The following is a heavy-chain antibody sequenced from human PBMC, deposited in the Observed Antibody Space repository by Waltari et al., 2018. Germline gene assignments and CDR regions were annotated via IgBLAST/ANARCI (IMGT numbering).Heavy chain of an antibody. D-gene: IGHD1-26*01. CDR1: GYTSSNYV. Sequence: QVQLVQSGAEVKEPGASLRVSCKGSGYTSSNYVIDWVRQAPRQRLEWMGWINSGNGNTKYSQKFQGRVTITRDTFRSTAYMELSSLRSDDTAVYYCASEGGSGSYFFWGQGTLVTVSS. J-gene: IGHJ4*02. V-gene: IGHV1-3*04. CDR2: INSGNGNT. CDR3: ASEGGSGSYFF.